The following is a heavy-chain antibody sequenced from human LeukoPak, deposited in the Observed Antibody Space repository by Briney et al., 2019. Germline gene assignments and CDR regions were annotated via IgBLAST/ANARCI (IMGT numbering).Heavy chain of an antibody. CDR3: ARGTPVYSSRTGYFDY. Sequence: TSESLSLTCAVSGGSITSTTYYWGWIRQPPGKGLEWIGRIHSNGNTYYNPSLESRVTISVDTSKNQFSLKLSSVTAADSAVYYCARGTPVYSSRTGYFDYWGQGTLVTVSS. V-gene: IGHV4-39*01. CDR2: IHSNGNT. J-gene: IGHJ4*02. CDR1: GGSITSTTYY. D-gene: IGHD6-13*01.